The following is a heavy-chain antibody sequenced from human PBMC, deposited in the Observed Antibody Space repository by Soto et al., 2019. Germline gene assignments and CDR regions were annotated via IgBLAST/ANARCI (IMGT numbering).Heavy chain of an antibody. J-gene: IGHJ6*02. CDR3: ASEAERGEVRYGMDV. CDR1: GGSISSGGYY. Sequence: SETLSLTCTVSGGSISSGGYYWSWIRQHPGKGLEWIGYIYYSGSTYYNPSLKSRVTISVDTSKNQFSLKLSSVTAADTAVYYCASEAERGEVRYGMDVWGQGTTVTVSS. CDR2: IYYSGST. D-gene: IGHD2-21*01. V-gene: IGHV4-31*03.